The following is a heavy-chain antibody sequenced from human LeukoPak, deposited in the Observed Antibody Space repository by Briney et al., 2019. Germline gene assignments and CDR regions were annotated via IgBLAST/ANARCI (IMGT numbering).Heavy chain of an antibody. Sequence: SETLSLTCAVYGGSFSGYYWSWIRQPPGKGLEWIGEINHSGSTNYNPSLKSRVTISVDTSKNQFSLKLSSVTAADTAVYYCARGKPYDSSGYYAFDIWGQGTMVTVSS. CDR2: INHSGST. D-gene: IGHD3-22*01. J-gene: IGHJ3*02. CDR3: ARGKPYDSSGYYAFDI. CDR1: GGSFSGYY. V-gene: IGHV4-34*01.